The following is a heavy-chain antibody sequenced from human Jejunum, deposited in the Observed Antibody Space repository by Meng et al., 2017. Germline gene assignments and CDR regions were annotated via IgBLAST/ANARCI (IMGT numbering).Heavy chain of an antibody. Sequence: GRLVGVGGGGGQPGGSLGLSCAASGFIFRNYGMHWVRQAPGKGLEWVAVIWFDGSKKYYADPVKGRFTISRDYAKNTVFLQMNTVRAEDTAVYYCARDNDGNSQFSQFDYWGQGTLVTVSS. CDR3: ARDNDGNSQFSQFDY. CDR2: IWFDGSKK. J-gene: IGHJ4*02. D-gene: IGHD2/OR15-2a*01. V-gene: IGHV3-33*01. CDR1: GFIFRNYG.